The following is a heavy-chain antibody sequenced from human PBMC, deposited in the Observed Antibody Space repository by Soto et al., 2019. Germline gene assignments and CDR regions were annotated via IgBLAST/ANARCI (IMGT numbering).Heavy chain of an antibody. D-gene: IGHD3-22*01. CDR1: GGSISSGGYS. CDR2: IYHSGST. V-gene: IGHV4-30-2*01. Sequence: QLQLQESGSGLVKPSQTLSLTCAVSGGSISSGGYSWSWIRQPPGKGLEWIGYIYHSGSTYYNPFLKSRVTISVDRSKNLFSLKLSSVTAADTAVYYCASSYYDSSGSALRDWGQGTLVTVSS. CDR3: ASSYYDSSGSALRD. J-gene: IGHJ1*01.